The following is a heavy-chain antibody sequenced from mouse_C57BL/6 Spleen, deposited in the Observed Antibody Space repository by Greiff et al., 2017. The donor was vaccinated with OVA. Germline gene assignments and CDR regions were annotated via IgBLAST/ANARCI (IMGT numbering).Heavy chain of an antibody. CDR3: ARDRSLDY. Sequence: QVQLQQSGAELVRPGTSVKVSCKASGYAFTNYLIEWVEQRPGQGLEWIGVINPGSGGTNYNEKFKGKATLTADKSSSTAYMQLSSLTSEDSAVYFCARDRSLDYWGQGTTLTVSS. V-gene: IGHV1-54*01. CDR2: INPGSGGT. D-gene: IGHD3-2*01. CDR1: GYAFTNYL. J-gene: IGHJ2*01.